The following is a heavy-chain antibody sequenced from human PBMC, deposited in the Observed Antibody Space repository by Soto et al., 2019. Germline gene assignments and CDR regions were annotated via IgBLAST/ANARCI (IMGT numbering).Heavy chain of an antibody. V-gene: IGHV5-10-1*01. CDR3: ARPSSSGSYYGAFDI. Sequence: AALKISCKGCGYSFTSYWISWVRQMPGKGLEWMGSIDPSDSYTNYSPSFQGHVTISADKSISTAYLQWSSLKASDTAMYYCARPSSSGSYYGAFDIWGQGTMVTASS. CDR1: GYSFTSYW. J-gene: IGHJ3*02. D-gene: IGHD1-26*01. CDR2: IDPSDSYT.